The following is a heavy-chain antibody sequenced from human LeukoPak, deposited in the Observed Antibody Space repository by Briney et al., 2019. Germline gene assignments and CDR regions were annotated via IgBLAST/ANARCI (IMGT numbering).Heavy chain of an antibody. CDR2: INPNSGGT. J-gene: IGHJ5*02. CDR1: GYTFTSYD. CDR3: ARDKSAYEFDP. Sequence: ASVKVSCKASGYTFTSYDINWVRQATGQGLEWMGWINPNSGGTNYAQKFQGRVTMTRDTSISTAYMELSRLRSDDTAVYYCARDKSAYEFDPWGQGTLVTVSS. V-gene: IGHV1-2*02. D-gene: IGHD2-8*01.